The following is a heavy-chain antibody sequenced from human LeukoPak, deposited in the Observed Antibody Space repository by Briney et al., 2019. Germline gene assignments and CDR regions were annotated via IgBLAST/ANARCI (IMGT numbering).Heavy chain of an antibody. CDR2: INPSGGST. V-gene: IGHV1-46*01. Sequence: ASVKVSCKASGYTFTGYYMHWVRQAPGQGLEWMGIINPSGGSTSYAQKFQGRVTMTRDTSTSTVYMELSSLRSEDTAVYYCARYPSTTVVTPDAFDIWGQGTMVTVSS. CDR1: GYTFTGYY. CDR3: ARYPSTTVVTPDAFDI. D-gene: IGHD4-23*01. J-gene: IGHJ3*02.